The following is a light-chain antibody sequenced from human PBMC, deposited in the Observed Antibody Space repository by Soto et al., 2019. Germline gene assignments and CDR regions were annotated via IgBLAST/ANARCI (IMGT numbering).Light chain of an antibody. CDR3: EQYYSTPPT. Sequence: DIVMTQSPDSLAVSLGERATINCKSSQNVLYSSNSKSYLAWYQQKPGQPPKRLTYWASTRESGVPDRFSGGGSATDFTLTISSLQAEDVAVYYCEQYYSTPPTFGQGTKVEIK. V-gene: IGKV4-1*01. CDR2: WAS. J-gene: IGKJ1*01. CDR1: QNVLYSSNSKSY.